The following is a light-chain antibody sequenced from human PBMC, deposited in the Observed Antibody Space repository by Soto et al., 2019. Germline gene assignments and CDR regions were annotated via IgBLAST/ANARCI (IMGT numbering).Light chain of an antibody. Sequence: QMTQSPSTLSASVEDIVTITCRSSQSISVWLAWYQLKRGKAPKVLIWDASSLQRGVPSRLSGSGSGTEFTLTIRRLKSDDFATYHCQKYNNYAKWKCGKETKV. V-gene: IGKV1-5*01. CDR3: QKYNNYAKWK. J-gene: IGKJ1*01. CDR2: DAS. CDR1: QSISVW.